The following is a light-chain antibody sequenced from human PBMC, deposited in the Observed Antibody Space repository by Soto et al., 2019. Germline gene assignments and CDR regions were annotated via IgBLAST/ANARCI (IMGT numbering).Light chain of an antibody. CDR1: QSVDSL. Sequence: ELTRARATLSVSAGETATQCSKTSQSVDSLLAWYQQKPGQAPRLLIYRASTRTTGIPARFSGSGSRTEFTLTFTSLPTEGFAVYYSQQHNNWPITFAQGTRLEIK. CDR2: RAS. CDR3: QQHNNWPIT. V-gene: IGKV3-15*01. J-gene: IGKJ5*01.